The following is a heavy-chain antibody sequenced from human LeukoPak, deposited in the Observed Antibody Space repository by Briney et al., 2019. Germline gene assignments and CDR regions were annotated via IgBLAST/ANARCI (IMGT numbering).Heavy chain of an antibody. Sequence: SETLSLTCTVSGGSISSYYWSWIRQPPGKGLEWIGYIYYSGSTNYNPSLKSRVTISVDTSKNQFSLKLSSVTAADTAVCYCARTSSSRGTGYFDYWGQGTLVTVSS. J-gene: IGHJ4*02. V-gene: IGHV4-59*01. CDR3: ARTSSSRGTGYFDY. CDR1: GGSISSYY. CDR2: IYYSGST. D-gene: IGHD6-6*01.